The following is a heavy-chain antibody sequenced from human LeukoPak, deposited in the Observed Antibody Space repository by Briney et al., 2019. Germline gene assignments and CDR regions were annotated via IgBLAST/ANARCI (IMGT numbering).Heavy chain of an antibody. CDR2: IYYSGST. J-gene: IGHJ4*02. V-gene: IGHV4-39*07. CDR3: ARSGVLWNLYY. CDR1: GGSISNSTYY. Sequence: SETLSLTCTVSGGSISNSTYYWGWIRQPPGKGPEWIGSIYYSGSTYYNPSLKSRVTISVDTSKNQFSLKLSSVTAADTAVYYCARSGVLWNLYYWGQGTLVTVSS. D-gene: IGHD1-1*01.